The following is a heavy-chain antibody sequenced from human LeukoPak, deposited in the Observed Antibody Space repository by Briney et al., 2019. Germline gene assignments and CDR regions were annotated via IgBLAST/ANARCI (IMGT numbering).Heavy chain of an antibody. CDR1: GFTFSSYS. D-gene: IGHD2-21*02. J-gene: IGHJ6*03. CDR3: ARVIGHTYCGGDCYPNHNYYYYYMDV. CDR2: ISSSSSYI. Sequence: PGGSLRLSCAASGFTFSSYSMNWVRQAPGKGLEWVSSISSSSSYIYYADSVKGRFTISRDNAKNSLYLQMNNLRAEDTAVYYCARVIGHTYCGGDCYPNHNYYYYYMDVWGKGTTVTVSS. V-gene: IGHV3-21*01.